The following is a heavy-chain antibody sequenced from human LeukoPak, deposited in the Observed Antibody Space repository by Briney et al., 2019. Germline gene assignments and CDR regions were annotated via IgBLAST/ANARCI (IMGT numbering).Heavy chain of an antibody. Sequence: GASVKVSCKASGYTFAIFGVTWVRQAPGQGLEWMGWIGSYNGNTNYAQNLQGRVTMTTDTSTNTAYMELRSLRSDDTAVYYCARAGATLTTHFDYWGQETLVTVSS. CDR2: IGSYNGNT. CDR3: ARAGATLTTHFDY. D-gene: IGHD4-11*01. CDR1: GYTFAIFG. V-gene: IGHV1-18*01. J-gene: IGHJ4*02.